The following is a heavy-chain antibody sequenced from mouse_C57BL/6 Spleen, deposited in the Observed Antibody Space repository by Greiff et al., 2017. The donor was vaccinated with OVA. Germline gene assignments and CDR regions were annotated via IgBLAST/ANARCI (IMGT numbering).Heavy chain of an antibody. J-gene: IGHJ3*01. V-gene: IGHV1-54*01. CDR3: ARSGYYGSSYGFAY. CDR1: GYAFTNYL. Sequence: QVQLQQSGAELVRPGTSVKVSCKASGYAFTNYLIEWVKQRPGQGLEWIGVINPGSGGTNYNEKFKGKATLTADKSSSTAYMQLSSLTSEDSAVYFCARSGYYGSSYGFAYWGQGTLVTVSA. CDR2: INPGSGGT. D-gene: IGHD1-1*01.